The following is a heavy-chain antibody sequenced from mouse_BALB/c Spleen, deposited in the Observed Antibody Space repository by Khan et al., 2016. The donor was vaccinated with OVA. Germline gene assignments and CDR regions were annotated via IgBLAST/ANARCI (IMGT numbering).Heavy chain of an antibody. CDR2: INPYNGFT. D-gene: IGHD1-1*01. CDR3: ARGNYYGSNSWFPY. CDR1: GYSFTDYT. J-gene: IGHJ3*01. V-gene: IGHV1-18*01. Sequence: LQQSGPELVKPGASMKISCKTSGYSFTDYTMNWVKQSHGKNLEWIGLINPYNGFTTYNQEFKAKATLTVDKSSSTAYMELLSLTSEDSAVYYCARGNYYGSNSWFPYWGQGTLVTVSA.